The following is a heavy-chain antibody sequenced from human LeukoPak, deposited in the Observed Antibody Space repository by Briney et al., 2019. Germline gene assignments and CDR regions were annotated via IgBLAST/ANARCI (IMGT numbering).Heavy chain of an antibody. CDR3: ARDSFNGWFDY. Sequence: SETLSLTCTVSGGSISSGSYYWSWIRQPAGKGLEWIGRICTSGSTNYNPSLKSRVTISVDTSKNQFSLKLSSVTAADTAVYYCARDSFNGWFDYWGQGTLVTVSS. J-gene: IGHJ4*02. D-gene: IGHD2-8*01. V-gene: IGHV4-61*02. CDR2: ICTSGST. CDR1: GGSISSGSYY.